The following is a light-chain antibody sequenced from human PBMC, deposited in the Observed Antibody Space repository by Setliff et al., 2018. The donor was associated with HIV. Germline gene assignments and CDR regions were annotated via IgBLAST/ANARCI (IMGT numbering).Light chain of an antibody. CDR1: NIGSKS. V-gene: IGLV3-21*04. Sequence: SYELTQPPSVSVTPGKTARITCGGNNIGSKSVHWYQQKPGKAPVLVIYYDSDRPSGIPERFSGSKSGNTATLTISRVDAGDEADYYCQVWYSSSDQPVFGTGTKVNVL. CDR3: QVWYSSSDQPV. CDR2: YDS. J-gene: IGLJ1*01.